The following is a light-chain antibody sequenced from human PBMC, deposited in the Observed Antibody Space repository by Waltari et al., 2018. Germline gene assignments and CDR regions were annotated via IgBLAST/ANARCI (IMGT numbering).Light chain of an antibody. CDR2: GSS. J-gene: IGKJ4*01. Sequence: EIVMTQTPATLSVSPGERATLSCRATQSVNSNVAWYQQKPGQAPRLLMYGSSTRATGVPARFSGSGSGTEFSLTISSLQSEDFAVYYCQQTFNLPFTFGGGTNVEIK. V-gene: IGKV3-15*01. CDR3: QQTFNLPFT. CDR1: QSVNSN.